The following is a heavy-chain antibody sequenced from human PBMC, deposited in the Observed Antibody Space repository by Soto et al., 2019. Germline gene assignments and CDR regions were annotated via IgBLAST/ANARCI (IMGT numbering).Heavy chain of an antibody. J-gene: IGHJ3*02. D-gene: IGHD3-3*01. CDR1: GFPFSSYS. CDR3: ARERFLEWLRIYDAFDI. CDR2: ISSSSSTI. V-gene: IGHV3-48*01. Sequence: GGSLRLSCAASGFPFSSYSMNWVRQAPGKGLEWVSYISSSSSTIYYADSVKGRFTISRDNAKNSLYLQMNSLRAEDTAVYYCARERFLEWLRIYDAFDIWGQGTMVTVSS.